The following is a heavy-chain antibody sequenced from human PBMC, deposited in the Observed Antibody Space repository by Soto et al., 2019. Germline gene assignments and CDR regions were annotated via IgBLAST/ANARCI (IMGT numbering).Heavy chain of an antibody. D-gene: IGHD3-16*01. CDR3: ASCGWGGVTSFDN. CDR1: GFPFSSYD. CDR2: MSGSYT. Sequence: GGSLRLSCAASGFPFSSYDMSWVRQAPGKGLEWVSGMSGSYTYYADSVKGRFTISRDNSKNTLSLLMNSLRGDDTAVYYCASCGWGGVTSFDNWGPGTPVPVSS. V-gene: IGHV3-23*01. J-gene: IGHJ5*02.